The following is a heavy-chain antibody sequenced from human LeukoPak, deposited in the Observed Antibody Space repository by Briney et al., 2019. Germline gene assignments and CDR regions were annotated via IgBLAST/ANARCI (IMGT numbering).Heavy chain of an antibody. D-gene: IGHD6-25*01. CDR2: FTGSGGST. Sequence: PGVSLRLSCAASGFTFSSYALSWVRQAPGKGLEWVSAFTGSGGSTYYADSVKGRFTISRDNSKNTLYLQMNSLRAEDTAVYYCAKHQRLGGGTFDYWGQGALVTVSS. V-gene: IGHV3-23*01. CDR1: GFTFSSYA. J-gene: IGHJ4*02. CDR3: AKHQRLGGGTFDY.